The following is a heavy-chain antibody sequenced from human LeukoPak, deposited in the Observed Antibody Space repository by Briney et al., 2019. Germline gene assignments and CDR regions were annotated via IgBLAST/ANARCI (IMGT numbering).Heavy chain of an antibody. CDR2: ISGSGGST. V-gene: IGHV3-23*01. D-gene: IGHD5-18*01. CDR3: AKVAGYSYVGVYYFDY. Sequence: GGSLRLSCAASDFSFSTYAMNWVRQAPGKGLEWVSAISGSGGSTYYADSVKGRFTISRDNSKNTLYLQMNSLRAEDTAVYYCAKVAGYSYVGVYYFDYWGQGTLVTVSS. J-gene: IGHJ4*02. CDR1: DFSFSTYA.